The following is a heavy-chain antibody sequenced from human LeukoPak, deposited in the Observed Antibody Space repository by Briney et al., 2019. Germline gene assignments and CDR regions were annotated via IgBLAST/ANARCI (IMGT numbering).Heavy chain of an antibody. CDR1: SGSISSGSYY. V-gene: IGHV4-39*07. D-gene: IGHD6-19*01. CDR2: IYYSGST. Sequence: PSETLSLTSTVSSGSISSGSYYRGCIRHPPGRGLGWIGTIYYSGSTYYDPSLKSRVTISVDTSKNQFSLKLTSVTAADTAVYYCARAEKAVTGTLDSWGQGTLITVSS. J-gene: IGHJ4*02. CDR3: ARAEKAVTGTLDS.